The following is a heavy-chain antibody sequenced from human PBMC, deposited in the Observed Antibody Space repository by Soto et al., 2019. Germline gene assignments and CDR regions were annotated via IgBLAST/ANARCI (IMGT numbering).Heavy chain of an antibody. CDR1: GFTFSSYA. CDR2: ISGSGGST. CDR3: AKDLRYFDWLVDWGRDAFDI. V-gene: IGHV3-23*01. J-gene: IGHJ3*02. D-gene: IGHD3-9*01. Sequence: GGSLRLSCAASGFTFSSYAMSWVRQAPGKGLEWVSAISGSGGSTYYADSVKGRFTISRDNSKNTLYLQMNSLRAEDTAVYYCAKDLRYFDWLVDWGRDAFDIWGQGTMVTVSS.